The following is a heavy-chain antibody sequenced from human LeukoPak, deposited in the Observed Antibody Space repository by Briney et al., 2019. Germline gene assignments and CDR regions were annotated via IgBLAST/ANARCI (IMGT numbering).Heavy chain of an antibody. CDR3: ARQRVHYYDSSGYYLVYFDY. J-gene: IGHJ4*02. Sequence: PSEALPLTYSVSGGSISNYYWSWIRQPPGKGLEWIGYIYYSGSTNYNPSLKSRVTISVDTSKNQFSLKLSSVTAADTAVYYCARQRVHYYDSSGYYLVYFDYWGQGTLVTVSS. V-gene: IGHV4-59*08. D-gene: IGHD3-22*01. CDR2: IYYSGST. CDR1: GGSISNYY.